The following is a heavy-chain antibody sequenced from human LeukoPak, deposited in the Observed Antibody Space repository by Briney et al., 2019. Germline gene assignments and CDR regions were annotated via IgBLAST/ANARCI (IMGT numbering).Heavy chain of an antibody. CDR3: ARDTYYYYYMDV. CDR2: IYTSGST. V-gene: IGHV4-4*07. CDR1: GGSISSYY. Sequence: SETLSLTCTVSGGSISSYYWSWIRQPAGQGLEWIGRIYTSGSTNYNPSLKRRVTMSVDTSKNQFSLKLSSVTAADTAVYYCARDTYYYYYMDVWGKGATVTVSS. J-gene: IGHJ6*03.